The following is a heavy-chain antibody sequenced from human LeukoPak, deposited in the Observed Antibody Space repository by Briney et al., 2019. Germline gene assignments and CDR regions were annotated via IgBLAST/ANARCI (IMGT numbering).Heavy chain of an antibody. D-gene: IGHD3-3*01. J-gene: IGHJ4*02. Sequence: PSQTLSLTCGVYGESFSGFYWSWIRQTPGKGLQWIGEINHSGDINYNPSLESRVTISVDTSKRQFSLRLSSVTAADTAVYHCARRDFALFGVITSFDSWGQGTRVTISS. V-gene: IGHV4-34*01. CDR3: ARRDFALFGVITSFDS. CDR1: GESFSGFY. CDR2: INHSGDI.